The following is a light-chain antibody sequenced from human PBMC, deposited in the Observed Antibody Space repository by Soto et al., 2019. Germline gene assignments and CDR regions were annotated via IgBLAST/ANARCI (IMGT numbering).Light chain of an antibody. V-gene: IGLV2-14*01. Sequence: QSALTQPASVSGSPGQSIPISCTGTSSDVGGYHYVSWYQQHPGRAPKLLIYEVSNRPSGVSNRFSGSKSGNTASLTISGLQADDEADYYCSSYTSSSTVVFGGGTKVTVL. CDR3: SSYTSSSTVV. J-gene: IGLJ2*01. CDR2: EVS. CDR1: SSDVGGYHY.